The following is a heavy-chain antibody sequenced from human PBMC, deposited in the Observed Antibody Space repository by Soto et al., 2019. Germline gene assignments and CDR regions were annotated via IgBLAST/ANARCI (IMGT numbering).Heavy chain of an antibody. CDR2: IYYSGST. CDR3: ANRPAGTGYYYMDV. V-gene: IGHV4-39*01. J-gene: IGHJ6*03. D-gene: IGHD6-13*01. Sequence: PSETLSLTCTVSGGSISSSSYYWGWIRQPPGKGLEWIGSIYYSGSTYYNPSLKSRVTISVDTSKNQFSLKLSSVTAADTAVYYCANRPAGTGYYYMDVWGKGTTVTVSS. CDR1: GGSISSSSYY.